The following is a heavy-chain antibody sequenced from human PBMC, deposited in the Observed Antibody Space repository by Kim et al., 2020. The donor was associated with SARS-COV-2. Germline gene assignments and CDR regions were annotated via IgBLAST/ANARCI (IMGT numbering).Heavy chain of an antibody. CDR3: ARGSSTFGGVSGFDY. Sequence: GGSLRLSCAASGFTFSSYAMHWVRQAPGKGLEWVAVISYDGSNKYYADSVKGRFTISRDNSKNTLYLQMNSLRAEDTAVYYCARGSSTFGGVSGFDYWGQGTLVTVSS. V-gene: IGHV3-30*04. CDR1: GFTFSSYA. CDR2: ISYDGSNK. J-gene: IGHJ4*02. D-gene: IGHD3-16*01.